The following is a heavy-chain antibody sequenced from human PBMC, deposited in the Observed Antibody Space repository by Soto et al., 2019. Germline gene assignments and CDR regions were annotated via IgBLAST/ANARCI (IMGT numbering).Heavy chain of an antibody. CDR1: GGSISSYY. CDR3: ARLPLSRRDLDH. D-gene: IGHD3-10*01. J-gene: IGHJ4*02. Sequence: SETLSLTCTVSGGSISSYYWSWIRQPPGKGLEWIGYIYYSGSTYYNPSLKSRVTISVDTSKNQFSLELSSVTAADTAVYYCARLPLSRRDLDHLGQGTLVTVSS. V-gene: IGHV4-59*08. CDR2: IYYSGST.